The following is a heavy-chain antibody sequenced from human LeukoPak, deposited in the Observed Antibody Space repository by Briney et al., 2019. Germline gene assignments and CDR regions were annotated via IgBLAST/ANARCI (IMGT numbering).Heavy chain of an antibody. Sequence: ASVKVSCKASGYTFTSYGISWVRRAPGQGLEWMGWSSAYNGNTNYAQKLQGRVTMTTDTSTSTAYMELRSLRSDDTAVYYCARDPRRFGVTPNQNNWFDPWGQGTLVTVSS. CDR1: GYTFTSYG. CDR3: ARDPRRFGVTPNQNNWFDP. J-gene: IGHJ5*02. CDR2: SSAYNGNT. D-gene: IGHD3-16*01. V-gene: IGHV1-18*01.